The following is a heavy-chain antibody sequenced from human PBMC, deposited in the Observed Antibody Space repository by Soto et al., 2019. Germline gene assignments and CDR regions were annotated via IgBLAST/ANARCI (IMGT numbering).Heavy chain of an antibody. V-gene: IGHV4-30-4*01. CDR1: GGSISSGDYY. J-gene: IGHJ6*02. Sequence: PSETLSLTCTVSGGSISSGDYYWSWIRQPPGKGLEWIGYIYYSGNTYYNPSLKSRVTISVDTSKNQFSLKLSSVTAADTAVYYCARYTAMAYYYGMDVWGQGTTVTVS. CDR2: IYYSGNT. CDR3: ARYTAMAYYYGMDV. D-gene: IGHD5-18*01.